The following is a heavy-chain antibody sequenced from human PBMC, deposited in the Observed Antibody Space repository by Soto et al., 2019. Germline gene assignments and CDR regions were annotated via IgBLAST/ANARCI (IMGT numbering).Heavy chain of an antibody. CDR1: GFTFSNYA. CDR3: AKVSNFWSGSFDC. Sequence: EVQLLESGGGLLQPGGSLRLSCAASGFTFSNYAMSWVRQAPGKGLEWVSAISSGGDSTYYADSVKGRFTISRDNSRYMPYLQMNSLRAEDTAVYYCAKVSNFWSGSFDCWGQGTLVTVSS. D-gene: IGHD3-3*01. CDR2: ISSGGDST. J-gene: IGHJ4*02. V-gene: IGHV3-23*01.